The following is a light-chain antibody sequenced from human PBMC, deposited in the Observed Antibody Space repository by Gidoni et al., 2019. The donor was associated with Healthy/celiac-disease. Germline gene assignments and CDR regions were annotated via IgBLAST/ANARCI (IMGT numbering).Light chain of an antibody. CDR2: EVS. Sequence: QSALTQPASVSGSPGQSITISCTGTSSDVGSYNLVSWYQQHPGKAPKLMIYEVSKRPSGVSNRFSGSKSGNTASLTISGLQAEDEADYYCCSYAGSSTFYVFGTGTKVXV. CDR1: SSDVGSYNL. CDR3: CSYAGSSTFYV. V-gene: IGLV2-23*02. J-gene: IGLJ1*01.